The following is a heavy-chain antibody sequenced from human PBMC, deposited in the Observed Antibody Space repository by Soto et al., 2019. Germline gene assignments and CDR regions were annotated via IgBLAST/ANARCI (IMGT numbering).Heavy chain of an antibody. Sequence: QVQLQESGPGLVKPSETLSLTCTVSGGSISSYYWSWIRQPPGKGLEWIGYIYYSGSTNYNPSLNSRFTISVDTSKNQFSLKLSSVTAADTAVYYCAVGNGGEPYYYGMDVWGQGTTVTVSS. D-gene: IGHD2-21*01. V-gene: IGHV4-59*01. CDR2: IYYSGST. J-gene: IGHJ6*02. CDR3: AVGNGGEPYYYGMDV. CDR1: GGSISSYY.